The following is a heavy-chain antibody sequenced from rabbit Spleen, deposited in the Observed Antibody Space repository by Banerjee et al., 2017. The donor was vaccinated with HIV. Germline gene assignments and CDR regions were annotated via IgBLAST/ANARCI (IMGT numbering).Heavy chain of an antibody. V-gene: IGHV1S45*01. CDR2: IRIGGSGAT. J-gene: IGHJ4*01. D-gene: IGHD1-1*01. Sequence: QQQLEESGGGLVKPGGTLTLTCKASGIDFSSYYYMCWVRQAPGKGLEWITCIRIGGSGATYYASWAKGRFTISKTSSTTVTLQMTSLTAADTATYFCARDLVAVIGWNFSLWGPGTLVTVS. CDR1: GIDFSSYYY. CDR3: ARDLVAVIGWNFSL.